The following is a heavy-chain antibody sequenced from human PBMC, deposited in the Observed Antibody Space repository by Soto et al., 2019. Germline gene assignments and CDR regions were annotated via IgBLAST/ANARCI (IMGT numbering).Heavy chain of an antibody. D-gene: IGHD3-22*01. CDR1: GGSMSSSSYY. CDR2: VYHSGSS. V-gene: IGHV4-39*01. CDR3: ARRQDYYDSSGYYNDAFDI. J-gene: IGHJ3*02. Sequence: QLQLQESGPGLVKPAETLSLICSVSGGSMSSSSYYWGWIRQPPGKGLEWIGNVYHSGSSYYNPSLKSRLNISVHPSKNQLSLTLNSVTAADTAVYYCARRQDYYDSSGYYNDAFDIWGQGTEVTVSS.